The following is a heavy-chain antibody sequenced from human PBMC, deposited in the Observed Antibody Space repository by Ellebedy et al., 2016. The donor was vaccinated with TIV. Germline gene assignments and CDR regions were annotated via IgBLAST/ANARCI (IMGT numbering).Heavy chain of an antibody. J-gene: IGHJ6*02. V-gene: IGHV3-73*01. CDR3: TWGLGVDCCLDV. CDR2: IRSKANSYAT. CDR1: GFTFSGSA. D-gene: IGHD2-21*02. Sequence: GGSLRLXXAASGFTFSGSAMHWVRQASGKGLEWVGRIRSKANSYATAYAASVKGRFTISRDDSKNTAYLQMNSLKTEDTAVYYCTWGLGVDCCLDVWGQGTTVTVSS.